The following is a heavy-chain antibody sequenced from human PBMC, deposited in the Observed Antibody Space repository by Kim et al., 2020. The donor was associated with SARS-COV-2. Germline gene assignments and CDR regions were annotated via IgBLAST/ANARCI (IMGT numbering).Heavy chain of an antibody. CDR3: ARDYYDGSGYSYYFDY. J-gene: IGHJ4*02. D-gene: IGHD3-10*01. Sequence: NYADSVKGRITNSRDNAKNSLYLQMNSLRAEDAAVYYCARDYYDGSGYSYYFDYWGQGTLVTVSS. V-gene: IGHV3-11*05.